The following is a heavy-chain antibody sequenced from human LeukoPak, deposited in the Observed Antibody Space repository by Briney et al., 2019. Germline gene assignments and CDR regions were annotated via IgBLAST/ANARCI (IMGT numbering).Heavy chain of an antibody. Sequence: SQTLSLTCAISGDSVSSNSAAWNWIRQSPSRGLEWLGRTYYRSKWYNDYAVPVKSRITINPDTSKNQFSLQLNSVTPEDTAVYYCARDLPSIAAAGTMFDYWGQGTLVTVSS. CDR2: TYYRSKWYN. CDR3: ARDLPSIAAAGTMFDY. J-gene: IGHJ4*02. D-gene: IGHD6-13*01. CDR1: GDSVSSNSAA. V-gene: IGHV6-1*01.